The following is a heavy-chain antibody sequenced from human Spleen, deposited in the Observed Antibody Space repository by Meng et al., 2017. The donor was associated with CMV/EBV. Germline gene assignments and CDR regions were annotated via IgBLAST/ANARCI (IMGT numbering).Heavy chain of an antibody. V-gene: IGHV3-74*01. D-gene: IGHD3-22*01. J-gene: IGHJ4*02. CDR1: GFTFSSYW. CDR3: ARDPPNYYDSSGYVTDY. Sequence: GESLKISCAASGFTFSSYWMHWVRQAPGKGLVWVSRINSDGSSTSYADSVKGRFTISRDNAKNTLYLQMNSLRPEDTAVYYCARDPPNYYDSSGYVTDYWGQGTLVTVSS. CDR2: INSDGSST.